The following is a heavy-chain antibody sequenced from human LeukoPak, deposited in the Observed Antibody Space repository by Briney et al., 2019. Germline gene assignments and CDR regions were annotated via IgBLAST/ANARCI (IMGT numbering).Heavy chain of an antibody. Sequence: AGGSLRLSCAASGFTFSDYSIDWVRQAPGKGLEWVALVSNDGSSRYYADSVKGRFTICTDNSTSTLYLQMSSLRAEDTAVYYCAREDLSTKFGDLPSHFDYWGQGTLVTVSS. V-gene: IGHV3-30-3*01. CDR1: GFTFSDYS. D-gene: IGHD3-10*02. CDR3: AREDLSTKFGDLPSHFDY. J-gene: IGHJ4*02. CDR2: VSNDGSSR.